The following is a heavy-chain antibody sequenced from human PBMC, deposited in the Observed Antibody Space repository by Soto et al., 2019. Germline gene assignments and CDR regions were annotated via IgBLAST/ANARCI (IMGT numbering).Heavy chain of an antibody. V-gene: IGHV4-34*01. D-gene: IGHD6-13*01. Sequence: SETLSLTCAVYGGSFSGYYWSWIRQPLGKGLEWIGEINHSGSTNYNPSLKSRVTISVDTSKNQFSLKLSSVTAADTAVYYCARGHRIAAACTDYYYGMDVWGQGTTVTVSS. CDR3: ARGHRIAAACTDYYYGMDV. CDR2: INHSGST. J-gene: IGHJ6*02. CDR1: GGSFSGYY.